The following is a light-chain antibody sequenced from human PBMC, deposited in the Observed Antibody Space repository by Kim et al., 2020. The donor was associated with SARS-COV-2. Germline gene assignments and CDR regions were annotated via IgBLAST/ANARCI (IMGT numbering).Light chain of an antibody. Sequence: SYELTQPPSVSVAPGKTAGITCGGNNIGSKSVHWYQQKPGQAPVLVISYDSGRPSGIPERFSGSNSGHTATLTISRVEAGDEADYYCQVWDSSSDHPVFGTGTKVTVL. J-gene: IGLJ1*01. V-gene: IGLV3-21*04. CDR3: QVWDSSSDHPV. CDR1: NIGSKS. CDR2: YDS.